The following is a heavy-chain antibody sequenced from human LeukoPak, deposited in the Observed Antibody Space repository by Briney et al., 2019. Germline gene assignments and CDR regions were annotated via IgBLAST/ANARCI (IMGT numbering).Heavy chain of an antibody. Sequence: SETLSLPCTVSGGSISSYYWSWIRQPAGKGLEWIGRIYTSGSTNYNPSLKSRVTMSVDTSKNQFSLKLSSVTAADTAVYYCAREEDILTGYSLVRYFDYWGQGTLVTVSS. CDR1: GGSISSYY. D-gene: IGHD3-9*01. J-gene: IGHJ4*02. CDR3: AREEDILTGYSLVRYFDY. V-gene: IGHV4-4*07. CDR2: IYTSGST.